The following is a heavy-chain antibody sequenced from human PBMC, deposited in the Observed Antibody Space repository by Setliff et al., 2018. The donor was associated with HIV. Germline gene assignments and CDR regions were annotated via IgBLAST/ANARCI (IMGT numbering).Heavy chain of an antibody. V-gene: IGHV4-34*01. J-gene: IGHJ2*01. Sequence: SETLSLTCAVYGGSFTNYFWSWIRQSPGKGLEWIGEINHSGRTKYNPSLKSRVTISVDTSKNQFSLKLSSVTAADTAVYYCARDKTYCNYSRCSRAGWYFDLWGRGTLVTISS. CDR3: ARDKTYCNYSRCSRAGWYFDL. CDR2: INHSGRT. D-gene: IGHD2-2*01. CDR1: GGSFTNYF.